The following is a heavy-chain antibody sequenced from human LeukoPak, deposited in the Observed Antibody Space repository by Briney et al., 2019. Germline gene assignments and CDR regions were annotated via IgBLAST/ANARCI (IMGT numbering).Heavy chain of an antibody. CDR2: IDPSDSYT. J-gene: IGHJ4*02. CDR1: GYSFTSYW. Sequence: GESLKISCKGSGYSFTSYWISWVRQMPGKGLEWMGRIDPSDSYTNYSPPFQGHVTISADKSISTAYLQWSSLKASDTAMYYCAMGIAAAGLPFDYWGQGTLVTVSS. D-gene: IGHD6-13*01. V-gene: IGHV5-10-1*01. CDR3: AMGIAAAGLPFDY.